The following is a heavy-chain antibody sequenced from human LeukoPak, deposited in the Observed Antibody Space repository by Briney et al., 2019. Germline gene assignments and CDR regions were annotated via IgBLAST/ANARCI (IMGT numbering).Heavy chain of an antibody. CDR2: TSYDGSNK. J-gene: IGHJ4*02. CDR1: GFTVSSNY. CDR3: ANALLWVGEPIDY. V-gene: IGHV3-30-3*01. D-gene: IGHD3-10*01. Sequence: GGSLRLSCAASGFTVSSNYMSWVRQAPGKGLEWVAVTSYDGSNKYYADSVKGRFTISRDNSKNTLYLQMNSLRAEDTAVYYCANALLWVGEPIDYWGQGTLVTVSS.